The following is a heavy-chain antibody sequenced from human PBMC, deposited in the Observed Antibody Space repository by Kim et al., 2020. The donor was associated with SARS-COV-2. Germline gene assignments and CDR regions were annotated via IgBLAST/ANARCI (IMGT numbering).Heavy chain of an antibody. CDR1: GFTFSSYG. CDR3: AKVGSLELLLQGSLDY. V-gene: IGHV3-30*18. CDR2: ISYDGSNK. Sequence: GGSLRLSCAASGFTFSSYGMHWVRQAPGKGLEWVAVISYDGSNKYYADSVKGRFTISRDNSKNTLYLQMNSLRAEDTAVYYCAKVGSLELLLQGSLDYWGQGTLVTVSS. D-gene: IGHD1-7*01. J-gene: IGHJ4*02.